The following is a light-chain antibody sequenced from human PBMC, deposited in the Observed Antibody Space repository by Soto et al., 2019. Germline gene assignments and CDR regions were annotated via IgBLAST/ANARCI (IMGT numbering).Light chain of an antibody. V-gene: IGLV2-8*01. Sequence: QSALTQPPSASGSPGQAVTISCTGTSSDVGGYNYVSWYQQHPGKAPKLMIYEVSKRPSGVPDRFSGSKSGNTASLTVSGLQAEDEADYYCSSYADSNNYGFGTGTKLTVL. CDR3: SSYADSNNYG. CDR2: EVS. CDR1: SSDVGGYNY. J-gene: IGLJ1*01.